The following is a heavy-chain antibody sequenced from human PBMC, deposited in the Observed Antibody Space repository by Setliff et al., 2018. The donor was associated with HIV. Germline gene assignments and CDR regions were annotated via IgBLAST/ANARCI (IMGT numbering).Heavy chain of an antibody. J-gene: IGHJ4*02. CDR1: GYKFTDHY. D-gene: IGHD3-10*01. V-gene: IGHV1-2*06. CDR2: IYTKSGGT. CDR3: ARRMVRGLTPFDF. Sequence: GASVKVSCKASGYKFTDHYIHWVRQAPGQGLEWIGRIYTKSGGTHYAQKFQDRVTLTRDTSISTVFLELTRLRSDDTAVYFCARRMVRGLTPFDFWGQGSMVTVSS.